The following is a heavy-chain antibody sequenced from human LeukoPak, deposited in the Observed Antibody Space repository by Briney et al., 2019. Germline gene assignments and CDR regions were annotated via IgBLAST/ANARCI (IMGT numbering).Heavy chain of an antibody. V-gene: IGHV4-59*01. J-gene: IGHJ3*02. CDR2: IFYSGST. CDR3: AVTNEGAFNI. CDR1: GDPINSYY. D-gene: IGHD4-17*01. Sequence: SETLSLTCTVSGDPINSYYCSWIRQPPGKGLEWIGYIFYSGSTNYNPSLKTRLTISVDTSKNQFSLKLSSVTAADTAVYYCAVTNEGAFNIWGQGKMVTVSS.